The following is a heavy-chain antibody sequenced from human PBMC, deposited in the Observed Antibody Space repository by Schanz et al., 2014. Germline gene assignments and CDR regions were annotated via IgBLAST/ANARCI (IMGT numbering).Heavy chain of an antibody. V-gene: IGHV1-46*03. CDR2: INLSGGST. J-gene: IGHJ4*02. CDR3: ARDQSPYANSSDVRYFDY. D-gene: IGHD6-6*01. Sequence: QVQLVQSGAEVKKPGASVKVSCKASGYTFTSYSMHWARQAPGQGLEWMGIINLSGGSTNNAQKCQGRLTMTRDTSTSTVYMELSSLRSEDTAVYYCARDQSPYANSSDVRYFDYWGQGSLVTVSS. CDR1: GYTFTSYS.